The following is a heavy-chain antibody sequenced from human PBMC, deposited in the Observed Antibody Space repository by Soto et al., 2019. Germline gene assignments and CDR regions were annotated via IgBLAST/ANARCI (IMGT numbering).Heavy chain of an antibody. D-gene: IGHD3-3*01. CDR1: GFTFSSYW. CDR3: ARIWYDFWSGYRRGMDV. Sequence: GGSLRLSCAASGFTFSSYWMSWVRQAPGKGLEWVANIKQDGSEKYYVDSVKGRFTISRDNAKNSLYLQMNSLRAEDTAVYYCARIWYDFWSGYRRGMDVWGQGTTVTVSS. CDR2: IKQDGSEK. J-gene: IGHJ6*02. V-gene: IGHV3-7*05.